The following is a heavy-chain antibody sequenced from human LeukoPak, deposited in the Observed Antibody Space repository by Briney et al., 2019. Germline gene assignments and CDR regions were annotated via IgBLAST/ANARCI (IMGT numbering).Heavy chain of an antibody. Sequence: SGGSQRLSCAAPGFTFSSYGMSWVRQAPGKGLEWVSGINGDGSNTYYADSVKGRFTISRDNSKNTLYLQMNSLRAEDTAVYYCTKDFSNSWNVEIWGQGTMVTVSS. CDR3: TKDFSNSWNVEI. CDR1: GFTFSSYG. D-gene: IGHD1-1*01. J-gene: IGHJ3*02. V-gene: IGHV3-23*01. CDR2: INGDGSNT.